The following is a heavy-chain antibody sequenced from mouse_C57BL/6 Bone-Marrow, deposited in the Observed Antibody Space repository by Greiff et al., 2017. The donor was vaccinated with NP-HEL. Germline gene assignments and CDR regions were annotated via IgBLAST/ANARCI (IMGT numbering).Heavy chain of an antibody. CDR1: GYSITSGYY. Sequence: DVQLQESGPGLVKPSQSLSLTCSVTGYSITSGYYWYWIRQFPGNKLEWMGYISYDGSNNYNPSLKNRISITRDTSKNQFVLKLNSVTTEDTATYYCARDGSSYWYFDVWGTGTTVTVSS. CDR2: ISYDGSN. D-gene: IGHD1-1*01. J-gene: IGHJ1*03. V-gene: IGHV3-6*01. CDR3: ARDGSSYWYFDV.